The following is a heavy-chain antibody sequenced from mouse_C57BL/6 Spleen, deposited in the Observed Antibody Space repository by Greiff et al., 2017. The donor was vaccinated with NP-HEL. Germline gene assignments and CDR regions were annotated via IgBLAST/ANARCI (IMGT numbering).Heavy chain of an antibody. Sequence: QVQLQQPGAELVKPGASVKLSCKASGYTFTSYWMQWVKQRPGQGLEWIGEIDPSDSYTNYNQKFKGKATLTVDTSSSTAYMQLSSLTSEDSAVYYCARGGYDYLWYFDVWGTGTTVTVSS. J-gene: IGHJ1*03. D-gene: IGHD2-4*01. CDR2: IDPSDSYT. CDR3: ARGGYDYLWYFDV. V-gene: IGHV1-50*01. CDR1: GYTFTSYW.